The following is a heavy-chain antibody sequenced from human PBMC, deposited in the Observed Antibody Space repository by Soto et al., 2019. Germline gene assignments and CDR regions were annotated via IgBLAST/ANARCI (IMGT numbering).Heavy chain of an antibody. V-gene: IGHV4-4*02. CDR2: IYHSGNT. Sequence: QVQLQESGPGLVKVSETLSLTCAVSGDSISSGAWWSWVRQSPGKGLQWIGEIYHSGNTRNEPSLKTRVTMSVDKSNKQFSLNLMSVTAADTATYYCARDSRTGCSSTDCYMSWGRGILVTVSS. D-gene: IGHD2-2*01. J-gene: IGHJ5*02. CDR3: ARDSRTGCSSTDCYMS. CDR1: GDSISSGAW.